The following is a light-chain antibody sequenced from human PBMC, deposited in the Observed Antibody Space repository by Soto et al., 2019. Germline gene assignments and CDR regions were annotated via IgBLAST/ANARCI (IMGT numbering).Light chain of an antibody. CDR2: VAS. CDR1: QSIGRF. V-gene: IGKV1-39*01. CDR3: QQSFTTPLT. J-gene: IGKJ4*01. Sequence: DIQMTQSPSSLSASVGDRVTITCRASQSIGRFLNWYQQKPGKAPNVLINVASTLRSGVPSRFSGSGSGTDFNLTINSLQPEDFATYFCQQSFTTPLTFGGGTMVDIK.